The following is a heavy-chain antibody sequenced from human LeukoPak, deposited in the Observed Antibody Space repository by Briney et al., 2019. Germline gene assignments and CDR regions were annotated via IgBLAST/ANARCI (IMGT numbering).Heavy chain of an antibody. CDR2: ISWNSGSI. D-gene: IGHD6-6*01. V-gene: IGHV3-9*01. J-gene: IGHJ4*02. Sequence: GRSLRLSCAASGFTFDDYAMHWARQAPGKGLEWVSGISWNSGSIGYADTVKGRFTISRDNAKNSLYLQMNSLRAEDTALYYCAKDIGYSSSYYFDYWGQGTLVTVSS. CDR1: GFTFDDYA. CDR3: AKDIGYSSSYYFDY.